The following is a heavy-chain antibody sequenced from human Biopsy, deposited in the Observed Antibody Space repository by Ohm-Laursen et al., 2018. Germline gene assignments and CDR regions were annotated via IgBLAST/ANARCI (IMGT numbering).Heavy chain of an antibody. CDR1: GYTFTTYY. CDR2: INPGGNST. CDR3: VLTSFDY. J-gene: IGHJ4*02. V-gene: IGHV1-46*01. Sequence: ASVKVSCKSSGYTFTTYYIHWVRQAPGQGLEWMGIINPGGNSTAYTQNFQGRVTMTWDTSTTTVYMELSSLRSEDTAVYYCVLTSFDYWGQGTLVTVPS.